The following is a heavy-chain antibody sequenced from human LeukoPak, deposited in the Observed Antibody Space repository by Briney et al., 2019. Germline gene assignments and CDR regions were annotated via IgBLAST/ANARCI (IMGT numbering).Heavy chain of an antibody. CDR1: GFTFSSYW. CDR2: IKQDGSEK. J-gene: IGHJ4*02. V-gene: IGHV3-7*01. D-gene: IGHD3-22*01. Sequence: GGSLRLSCAASGFTFSSYWMSWVRLAPGKGLEWVANIKQDGSEKYYVDSVKGRFTISRDNAKNSLYLQMNSLRAEDTAVYYCARPLDYYDSSGPTWVYWGQGTLVTVSS. CDR3: ARPLDYYDSSGPTWVY.